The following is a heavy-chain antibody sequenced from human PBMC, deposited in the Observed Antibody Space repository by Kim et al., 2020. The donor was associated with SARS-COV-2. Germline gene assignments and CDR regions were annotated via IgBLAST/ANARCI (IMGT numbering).Heavy chain of an antibody. CDR1: GGSISSGGYY. V-gene: IGHV4-31*03. J-gene: IGHJ4*02. Sequence: SETLSLTCTVSGGSISSGGYYWSWIRQHPGKGLEWIGYIYYSGSTYYNPYLKSRVTISVDTSKNQFSLKLSSVTAADTAVYYWARTGYSSSWFDYWGQGTRVTVSS. CDR2: IYYSGST. CDR3: ARTGYSSSWFDY. D-gene: IGHD6-13*01.